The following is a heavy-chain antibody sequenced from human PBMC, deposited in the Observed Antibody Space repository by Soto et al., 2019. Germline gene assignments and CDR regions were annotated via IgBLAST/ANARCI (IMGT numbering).Heavy chain of an antibody. V-gene: IGHV3-30*18. CDR3: AKDQSVARPFDY. CDR2: ISYDGSDK. Sequence: GGSLRLSCAASEFTFSSYGMHWVRQAPGKGLEWVALISYDGSDKYYADSVKGRFTISRDNSKNTVYLQMNSLRAEDTAVYYCAKDQSVARPFDYWGQGTLVTVSS. J-gene: IGHJ4*02. CDR1: EFTFSSYG. D-gene: IGHD6-19*01.